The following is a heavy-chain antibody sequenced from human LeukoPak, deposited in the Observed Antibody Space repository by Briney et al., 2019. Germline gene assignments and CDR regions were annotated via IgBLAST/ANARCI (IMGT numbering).Heavy chain of an antibody. V-gene: IGHV3-48*03. Sequence: GGSLRLSCAASGFTFSSYEMNWVRQAPGKGLEWVSYISSSGSTIYYADSVKGRFTISRDNAKNSLYLQMNSLRVEDTAVYYCARDAGNSGYDLFDFWAREPWSPSPQ. J-gene: IGHJ4*02. D-gene: IGHD5-12*01. CDR1: GFTFSSYE. CDR3: ARDAGNSGYDLFDF. CDR2: ISSSGSTI.